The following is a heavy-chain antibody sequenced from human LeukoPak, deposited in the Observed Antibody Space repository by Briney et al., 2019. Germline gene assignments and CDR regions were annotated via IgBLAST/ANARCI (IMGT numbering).Heavy chain of an antibody. D-gene: IGHD3-10*01. CDR1: GGSISSGGYS. CDR2: IYDSENT. J-gene: IGHJ5*02. Sequence: PSQTLSLTCAVSGGSISSGGYSWSWIRQPPGKGLEWIGYIYDSENTYYIPSLKSRVAMSIHTSKNQFSLNLTAVTAADTAVYYCVRSPYGSGSHYSWWFDPWGQGTLVTVSS. V-gene: IGHV4-30-2*05. CDR3: VRSPYGSGSHYSWWFDP.